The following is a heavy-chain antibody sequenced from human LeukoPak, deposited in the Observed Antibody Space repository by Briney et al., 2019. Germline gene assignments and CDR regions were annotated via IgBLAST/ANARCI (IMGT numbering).Heavy chain of an antibody. CDR3: ARYIVGASDAFDI. Sequence: GESLKIPCKGSGYSFTSYWIGWVRQLPGKGLEWMGIIYPGDSDTRYSPSFQGQVTISADKSISTAYLQWSSLKASDTAMYYCARYIVGASDAFDIWGQGTMVTVSS. V-gene: IGHV5-51*01. J-gene: IGHJ3*02. D-gene: IGHD1-26*01. CDR2: IYPGDSDT. CDR1: GYSFTSYW.